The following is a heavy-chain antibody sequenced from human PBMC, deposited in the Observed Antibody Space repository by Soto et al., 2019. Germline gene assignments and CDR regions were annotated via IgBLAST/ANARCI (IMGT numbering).Heavy chain of an antibody. Sequence: GGSLRLSCAASRFTFSTYAMSWVRQAPGKGLEWVSALSGSGGMTYYADSVKGRFTISRDNSRNTLDLQMNSLTAEDTAVYYCAKGWGFSNYYFDYWGQGALVTVSS. CDR3: AKGWGFSNYYFDY. J-gene: IGHJ4*02. CDR2: LSGSGGMT. D-gene: IGHD4-4*01. CDR1: RFTFSTYA. V-gene: IGHV3-23*01.